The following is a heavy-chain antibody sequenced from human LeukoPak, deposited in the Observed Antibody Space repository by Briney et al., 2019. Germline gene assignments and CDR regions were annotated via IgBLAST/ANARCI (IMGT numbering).Heavy chain of an antibody. Sequence: GGSLRLSCQAPGSTFTSYWMPWFRQAPGKGRVWFQRINSDGSSTIYADSVKGRFTISRDNAKNTLYLQMNSLRAEDTAVYYCARPDNFWSGHYSYWGQGTLVTVSS. D-gene: IGHD3-3*01. CDR1: GSTFTSYW. CDR2: INSDGSST. V-gene: IGHV3-74*01. CDR3: ARPDNFWSGHYSY. J-gene: IGHJ4*02.